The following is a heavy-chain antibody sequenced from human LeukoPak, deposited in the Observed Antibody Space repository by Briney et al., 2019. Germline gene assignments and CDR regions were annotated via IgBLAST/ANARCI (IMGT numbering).Heavy chain of an antibody. CDR2: IYYSGST. CDR1: GGSISSSYYY. Sequence: SETLSLTCTVSGGSISSSYYYWGWIRQPPGKGLEWIGYIYYSGSTNYNPSLKSRVTISVDTSKNQFSLKLSSVTAADTAVYFCARSGVAAAGPYNYYGMDVWGQGTTVTVSS. V-gene: IGHV4-61*05. CDR3: ARSGVAAAGPYNYYGMDV. J-gene: IGHJ6*02. D-gene: IGHD6-13*01.